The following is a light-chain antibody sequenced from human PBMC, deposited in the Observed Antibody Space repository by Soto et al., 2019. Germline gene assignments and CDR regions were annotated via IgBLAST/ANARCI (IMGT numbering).Light chain of an antibody. Sequence: EIVLTQSPGTLSLSPGERATLSCRASQSVSSTYFAWYQQKPGQAPRLLIYAASSRETGIPDTFSGSGSGTDFTLTISRLEPEDFAVYYCQQYDSSPYTLGQGT. CDR1: QSVSSTY. CDR2: AAS. J-gene: IGKJ2*01. CDR3: QQYDSSPYT. V-gene: IGKV3-20*01.